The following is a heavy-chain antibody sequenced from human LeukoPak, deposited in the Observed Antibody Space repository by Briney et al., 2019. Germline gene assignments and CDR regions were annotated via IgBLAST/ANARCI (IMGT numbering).Heavy chain of an antibody. CDR3: ARDLGGWYPGDY. CDR1: GYTFTGYY. J-gene: IGHJ4*02. D-gene: IGHD6-19*01. V-gene: IGHV1-2*06. Sequence: ASVKVSCKASGYTFTGYYMHWVRQAPGQGLEWMGRINPNSGGTNYAQKFQGRVTITRDTSISTAYMELSRLRSDDTAVYYCARDLGGWYPGDYWGQGTLVTVSS. CDR2: INPNSGGT.